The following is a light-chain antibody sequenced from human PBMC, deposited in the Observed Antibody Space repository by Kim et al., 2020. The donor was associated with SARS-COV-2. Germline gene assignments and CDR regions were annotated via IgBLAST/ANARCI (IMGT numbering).Light chain of an antibody. CDR1: QDISSW. J-gene: IGKJ4*01. V-gene: IGKV1D-12*01. Sequence: DIQMTQSPSSVSASVGDRVTITCRASQDISSWLGWYQQKPGKAPKVLIYGASNLQSGVPSRFSGSGSGTDFTLTINSLQPEDFATYQCKQTHSFPLTFGGGNKLE. CDR2: GAS. CDR3: KQTHSFPLT.